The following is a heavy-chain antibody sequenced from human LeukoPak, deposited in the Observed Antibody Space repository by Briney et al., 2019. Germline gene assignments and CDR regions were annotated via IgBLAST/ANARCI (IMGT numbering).Heavy chain of an antibody. D-gene: IGHD1-26*01. V-gene: IGHV1-69*01. J-gene: IGHJ3*02. CDR1: GGTFSSYA. Sequence: SVKVSCKASGGTFSSYAISWVRQAPGQGLEWMGGIIPIFGTANYAQKFQGRVTVTADESTSTAYMELSSLRSEDTAVYYCARSPVGATDRTVGAFDIWGQGTMVTVSS. CDR3: ARSPVGATDRTVGAFDI. CDR2: IIPIFGTA.